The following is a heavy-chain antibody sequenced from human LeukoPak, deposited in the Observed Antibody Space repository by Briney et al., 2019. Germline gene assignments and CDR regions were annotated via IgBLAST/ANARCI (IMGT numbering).Heavy chain of an antibody. J-gene: IGHJ6*02. V-gene: IGHV3-53*04. D-gene: IGHD2-15*01. CDR3: ARVARDQYCSGGSCYSFPQYGMDV. CDR2: IYSGGST. Sequence: GGSLRLSCAASGFTVSSNYMSWVRQAPGKGLEWVSVIYSGGSTYYADSVKGRFTISRHNSKNTLYLQMNSLRAEDTAVYYCARVARDQYCSGGSCYSFPQYGMDVWGQGTTVTVSS. CDR1: GFTVSSNY.